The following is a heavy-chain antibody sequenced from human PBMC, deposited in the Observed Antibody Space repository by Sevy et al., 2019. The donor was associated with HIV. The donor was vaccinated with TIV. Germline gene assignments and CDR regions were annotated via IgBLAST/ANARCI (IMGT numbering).Heavy chain of an antibody. CDR3: AREGCSKPHDY. V-gene: IGHV3-23*01. J-gene: IGHJ4*02. CDR2: FSFGCGKI. D-gene: IGHD2-2*01. CDR1: GFTFSNYA. Sequence: GGSLRLSCAASGFTFSNYAMSWVRQAPGKGLEWVSTFSFGCGKINYADSVKVRFTISRDNSKNTLYLQMNSLRAEDMALYYCAREGCSKPHDYWGQGTLVTVSS.